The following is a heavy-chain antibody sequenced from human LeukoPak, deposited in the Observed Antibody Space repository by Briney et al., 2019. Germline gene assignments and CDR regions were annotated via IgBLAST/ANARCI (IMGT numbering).Heavy chain of an antibody. Sequence: PGGSLRLSCAASGFTFSSYSMDWVRQAPGRGLEWVSYISSSSSTIYYADSVKGRFTISRDNARSSLNLQMNSLRAEDTAVYYCARDQGSSWYFDYWGQGTLVTVSS. CDR3: ARDQGSSWYFDY. CDR1: GFTFSSYS. D-gene: IGHD6-13*01. CDR2: ISSSSSTI. J-gene: IGHJ4*02. V-gene: IGHV3-48*04.